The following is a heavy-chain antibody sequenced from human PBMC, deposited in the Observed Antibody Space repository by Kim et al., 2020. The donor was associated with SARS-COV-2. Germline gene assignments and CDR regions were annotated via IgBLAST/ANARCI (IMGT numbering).Heavy chain of an antibody. CDR1: GFTFSSYD. V-gene: IGHV3-13*04. CDR2: IGTKADT. CDR3: ARGPIEEGIRATKGYFDL. J-gene: IGHJ2*01. Sequence: GGPLRLSCAVSGFTFSSYDMHWVRQGTEKGLEWVSSIGTKADTYYPDSVKDRFTISRENAKDSFYLQMNSLRAEDTAVYYCARGPIEEGIRATKGYFDLWGRGTVVTVSS. D-gene: IGHD1-20*01.